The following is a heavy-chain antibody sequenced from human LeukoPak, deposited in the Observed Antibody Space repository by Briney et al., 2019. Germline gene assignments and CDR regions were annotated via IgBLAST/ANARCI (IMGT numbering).Heavy chain of an antibody. CDR2: LFGGGST. CDR1: GFTVSNNY. V-gene: IGHV3-66*01. J-gene: IGHJ3*02. Sequence: GGSLRLSCAASGFTVSNNYMTWVRQAPGKGLEWVSVLFGGGSTFYADSVKGRFTISRDNSKNTLCLQMNSLRAEDTAVYYCARGPSIAARYDAFDIWGQGTMVTVSS. D-gene: IGHD6-6*01. CDR3: ARGPSIAARYDAFDI.